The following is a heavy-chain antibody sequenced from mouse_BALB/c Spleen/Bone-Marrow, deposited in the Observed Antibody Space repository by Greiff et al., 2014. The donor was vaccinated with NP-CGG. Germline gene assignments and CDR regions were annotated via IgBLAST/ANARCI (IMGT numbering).Heavy chain of an antibody. CDR1: GYTFTNYF. CDR3: TRSGPGFAY. V-gene: IGHV1S17*01. Sequence: QVQLQQSXAELVKPGASVKLSCKASGYTFTNYFMYWVKQRPGQGLEWIGEINPNNGGTNFNENFKSKATLTLDKSSSTAYMQLSSLTAEDSAVYYCTRSGPGFAYWGHGTLVTVSA. J-gene: IGHJ3*01. CDR2: INPNNGGT.